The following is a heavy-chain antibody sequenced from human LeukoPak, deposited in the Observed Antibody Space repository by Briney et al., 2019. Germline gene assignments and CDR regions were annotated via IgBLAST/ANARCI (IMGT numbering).Heavy chain of an antibody. CDR1: GFTFRKYN. CDR3: ASGSGYCSGGSSSDY. Sequence: GGSLRLSCAASGFTFRKYNMNWVRQAPGKGLEWVSAISSGSSYIYYADSVKGRFTISRDNAKNSLYLQMNSLRAEDTAVYYCASGSGYCSGGSSSDYWGQGTLVTVSS. V-gene: IGHV3-21*01. D-gene: IGHD2-15*01. CDR2: ISSGSSYI. J-gene: IGHJ4*02.